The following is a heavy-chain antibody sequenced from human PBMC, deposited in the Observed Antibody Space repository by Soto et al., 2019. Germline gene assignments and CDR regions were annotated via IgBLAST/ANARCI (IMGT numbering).Heavy chain of an antibody. D-gene: IGHD3-22*01. CDR3: ARDYYDSSGYYFGYYYYYYGMDV. Sequence: PGGSLRLSCAASGFTFSSYEMNWVRQAPGKGLEWVSYISSSVSTIYYADSVKGRFTISRDNAKNSLYLQMNSLRAEDTAVYYCARDYYDSSGYYFGYYYYYYGMDVWGQGTQVTVSS. V-gene: IGHV3-48*03. J-gene: IGHJ6*02. CDR2: ISSSVSTI. CDR1: GFTFSSYE.